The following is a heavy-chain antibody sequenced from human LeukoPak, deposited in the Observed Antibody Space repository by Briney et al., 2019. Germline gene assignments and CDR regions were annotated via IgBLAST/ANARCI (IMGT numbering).Heavy chain of an antibody. V-gene: IGHV3-73*01. Sequence: GGSLRLSCAASGFTFSGSAVHWVRQASGKGLEWVGRIRNKANSYATAYAASVKGRFTISRDDSKNTAYLRMNSLKTEDTAVYYCARDKTEQWLVLEAFDIWGQGTVVTVSS. CDR3: ARDKTEQWLVLEAFDI. CDR2: IRNKANSYAT. J-gene: IGHJ3*02. D-gene: IGHD6-19*01. CDR1: GFTFSGSA.